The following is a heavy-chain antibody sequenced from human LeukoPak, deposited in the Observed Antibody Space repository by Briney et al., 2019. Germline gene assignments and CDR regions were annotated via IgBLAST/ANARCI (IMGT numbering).Heavy chain of an antibody. J-gene: IGHJ6*02. V-gene: IGHV3-30*18. CDR1: GFTFSSYS. CDR3: AKSLTTYRYYYYGMDV. CDR2: ISYDGSNK. D-gene: IGHD4-11*01. Sequence: GGSLRLSCAASGFTFSSYSMNWVRQAPGKGLEWVAVISYDGSNKYYADSVKGRFTISRDNSKNTLYLQMNSLRAEDTAVYYCAKSLTTYRYYYYGMDVWGQGTTVTVSS.